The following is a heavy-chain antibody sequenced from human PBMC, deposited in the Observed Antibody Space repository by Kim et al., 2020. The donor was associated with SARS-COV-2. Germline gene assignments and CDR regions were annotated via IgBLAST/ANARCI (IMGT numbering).Heavy chain of an antibody. CDR3: ARTGYSSSWFEY. D-gene: IGHD6-13*01. Sequence: YYNPYLKSRLTISVDASKNQFSLKLGSVTAADTAVYYCARTGYSSSWFEYWGQRTLVTVSS. V-gene: IGHV4-31*02. J-gene: IGHJ4*02.